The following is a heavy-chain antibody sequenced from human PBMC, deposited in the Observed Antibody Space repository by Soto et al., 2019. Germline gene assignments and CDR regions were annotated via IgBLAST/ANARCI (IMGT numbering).Heavy chain of an antibody. CDR2: ITGRGDNT. CDR3: TQDGGSRDWLTVN. D-gene: IGHD3-9*01. Sequence: EVQLLESGGDVVQPGGSLRLSCAASGFTFTSYAMSWIRRAPGKGLEWVSAITGRGDNTYYADSVKGRFTISRDNSKNTLYLQMNSLRAEDTAFYYCTQDGGSRDWLTVNWGQGTLVTVSS. J-gene: IGHJ4*02. V-gene: IGHV3-23*01. CDR1: GFTFTSYA.